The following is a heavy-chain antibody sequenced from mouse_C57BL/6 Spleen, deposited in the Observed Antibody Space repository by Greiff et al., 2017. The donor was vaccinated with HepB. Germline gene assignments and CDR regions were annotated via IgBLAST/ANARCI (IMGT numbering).Heavy chain of an antibody. Sequence: EVQVVESGGGLVKPGGSLKLSCAASGFTFSSSTLSWVRQTPEKRLEWVATISGGGSNTYYPDSVKGRFTISRDNAKNPLYLQMSSLRSEDTALYYCARHLPWFAYWGQGTLVTVSA. D-gene: IGHD6-1*01. CDR2: ISGGGSNT. V-gene: IGHV5-9*01. CDR3: ARHLPWFAY. CDR1: GFTFSSST. J-gene: IGHJ3*01.